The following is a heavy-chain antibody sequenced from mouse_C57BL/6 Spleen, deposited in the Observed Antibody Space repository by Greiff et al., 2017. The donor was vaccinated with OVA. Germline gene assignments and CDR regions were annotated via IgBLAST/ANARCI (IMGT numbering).Heavy chain of an antibody. CDR3: AREGNDGYDGY. J-gene: IGHJ2*01. CDR2: IDPSDSET. D-gene: IGHD2-2*01. V-gene: IGHV1-52*01. CDR1: GYTFTSYW. Sequence: VQLQQPGAELVRPGSSVKLSCKASGYTFTSYWMHWVKQRPIQGLEWIGNIDPSDSETHYNQKFKDKATLTVDKSSSTAYMLLSSLTSEDSAVYYCAREGNDGYDGYWGQGTTLTVSA.